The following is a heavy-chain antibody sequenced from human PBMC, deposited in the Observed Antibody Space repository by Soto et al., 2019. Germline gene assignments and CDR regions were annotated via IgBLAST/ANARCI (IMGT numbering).Heavy chain of an antibody. V-gene: IGHV3-30-3*01. Sequence: QVQLVESGGGVVQPGRSLSLSCAASGFTFTAFAIHWVRQAPGKGLEWVAIISYDGGDTHFADSVKGRLTISRDNSKNTVYLQMNSLRPEDTAVYYCARDRFFDSYSFDYWGQETLVTVSS. D-gene: IGHD3-9*01. CDR3: ARDRFFDSYSFDY. J-gene: IGHJ4*02. CDR1: GFTFTAFA. CDR2: ISYDGGDT.